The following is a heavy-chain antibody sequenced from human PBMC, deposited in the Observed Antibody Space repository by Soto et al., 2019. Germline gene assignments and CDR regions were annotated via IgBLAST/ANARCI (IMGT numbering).Heavy chain of an antibody. CDR2: IDQTGRT. V-gene: IGHV4-34*01. Sequence: QVQLQQWGAGLLKPSETLSLTCAVSGESFSDYFWSWIRQPPGKGLEWIGEIDQTGRTNYNPSLKSRVIMPVDTPKNQFSRNLSSWTAAAPAIYYWARGVVPGRASGWAVWGQGTRVTV. CDR3: ARGVVPGRASGWAV. D-gene: IGHD3-10*01. J-gene: IGHJ6*02. CDR1: GESFSDYF.